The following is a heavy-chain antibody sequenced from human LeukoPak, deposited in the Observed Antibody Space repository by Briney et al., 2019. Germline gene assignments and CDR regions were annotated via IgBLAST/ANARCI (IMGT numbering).Heavy chain of an antibody. D-gene: IGHD3-16*02. J-gene: IGHJ6*03. CDR1: GGTFSSYA. CDR2: IIPIFGTA. CDR3: AREKSGLRLGELSPYYYYYMDV. V-gene: IGHV1-69*05. Sequence: SVKVSCKASGGTFSSYAISWVLQAPGQGLEWMGGIIPIFGTANYAQKFQGRVTITTDESTSTAYMELSSLRSEDTAVYYCAREKSGLRLGELSPYYYYYMDVWGKGTTVTVSS.